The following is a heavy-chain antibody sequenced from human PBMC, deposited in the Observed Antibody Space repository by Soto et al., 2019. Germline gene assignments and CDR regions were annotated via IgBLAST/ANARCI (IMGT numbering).Heavy chain of an antibody. CDR1: GFTFSSYG. J-gene: IGHJ4*02. D-gene: IGHD1-26*01. Sequence: GSLRLSCAASGFTFSSYGMHWVRQAPGKGLEWVAVIWYDGSNKYYADSVKGRFTISRDNSKNTLYLQMNSLRAEDTAVYYCARGNSGSYLDYWGQGTLVTVSS. CDR2: IWYDGSNK. CDR3: ARGNSGSYLDY. V-gene: IGHV3-33*01.